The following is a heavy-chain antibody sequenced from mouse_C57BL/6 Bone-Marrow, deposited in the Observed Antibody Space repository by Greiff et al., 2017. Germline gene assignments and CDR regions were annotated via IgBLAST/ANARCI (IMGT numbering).Heavy chain of an antibody. V-gene: IGHV1-5*01. J-gene: IGHJ3*01. CDR3: ARTEAYYSNYVWFAD. Sequence: EVQLQQSGTVLARPGASVKMSCKTSGYTFTSYWMHWVKQRPGQGLEWIGAIYPGNSDTSYNQKFKGKAKLTAVTSASTAYMERSSLTNEDSAVYYCARTEAYYSNYVWFADWGQGTLVTVSA. CDR2: IYPGNSDT. CDR1: GYTFTSYW. D-gene: IGHD2-5*01.